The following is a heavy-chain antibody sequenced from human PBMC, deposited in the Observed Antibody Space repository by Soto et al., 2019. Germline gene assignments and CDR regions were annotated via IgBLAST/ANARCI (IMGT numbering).Heavy chain of an antibody. CDR2: IFYSGST. Sequence: LSRTGTVSGGSISGHYWTWIRQPPGKGLEWIGYIFYSGSTNYNPSLKSRVTISVDTSKNQFSLKLSSVTAADTAVYYCARVGSSGWSPDYWGPGTLVTVCS. CDR3: ARVGSSGWSPDY. CDR1: GGSISGHY. J-gene: IGHJ4*02. D-gene: IGHD6-19*01. V-gene: IGHV4-59*11.